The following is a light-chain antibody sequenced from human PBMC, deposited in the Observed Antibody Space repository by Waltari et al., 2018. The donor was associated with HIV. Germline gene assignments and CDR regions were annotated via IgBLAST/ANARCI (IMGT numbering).Light chain of an antibody. CDR2: GNN. CDR3: QSYDSSLSVV. Sequence: QSVLTQPPSVSGAPGQRVTISCTGSSSNIGAGYDVHWYQQFPGTAPKLLIYGNNDRPSGGPDRVSGSKSGTSASLAITGLQAEDEADYYCQSYDSSLSVVFGGGTKLTVL. CDR1: SSNIGAGYD. V-gene: IGLV1-40*01. J-gene: IGLJ2*01.